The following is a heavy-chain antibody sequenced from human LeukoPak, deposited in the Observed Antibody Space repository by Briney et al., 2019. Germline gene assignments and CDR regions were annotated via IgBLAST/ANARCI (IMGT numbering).Heavy chain of an antibody. J-gene: IGHJ4*02. CDR2: IYPGDSDT. Sequence: GESLKISCQGSGYSFPSYWIGWVRQMPGKGLQWMGIIYPGDSDTRYSPSFRGQVTISADKSISTAYLQWSSLKASDSAMYYCARGSSNLYMDYWGQGTLVTVSS. CDR1: GYSFPSYW. CDR3: ARGSSNLYMDY. V-gene: IGHV5-51*01. D-gene: IGHD6-13*01.